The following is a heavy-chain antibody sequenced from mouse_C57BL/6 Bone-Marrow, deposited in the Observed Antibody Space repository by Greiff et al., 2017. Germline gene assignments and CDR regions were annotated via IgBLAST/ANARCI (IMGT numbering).Heavy chain of an antibody. CDR2: INPYNGGT. Sequence: EVQLQQSGPVLVKPGASVKMSCKASGYTFTDYYMHWVKQSHGKSLEWIGDINPYNGGTSYNQKFKGKATLTVDNSSSTAYMELNSLTSEDSAVYYCARREGDYWGQGTTLTVSS. V-gene: IGHV1-19*01. CDR3: ARREGDY. J-gene: IGHJ2*01. CDR1: GYTFTDYY.